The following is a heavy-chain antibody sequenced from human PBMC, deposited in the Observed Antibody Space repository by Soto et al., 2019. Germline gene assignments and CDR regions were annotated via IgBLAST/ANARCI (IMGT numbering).Heavy chain of an antibody. J-gene: IGHJ4*02. CDR1: GYTFTSHA. V-gene: IGHV1-3*01. CDR3: ARGLNGYSHYFDY. D-gene: IGHD5-18*01. CDR2: INAGNGNT. Sequence: QVQLVQSGAEVKKPGASVKVSCKASGYTFTSHAMHWVRQAPGQRLEWMGGINAGNGNTKYSQKFQGRVNITRDTSASTAYMEMSSLRSEDTAVYYCARGLNGYSHYFDYWGQGTLVTVSS.